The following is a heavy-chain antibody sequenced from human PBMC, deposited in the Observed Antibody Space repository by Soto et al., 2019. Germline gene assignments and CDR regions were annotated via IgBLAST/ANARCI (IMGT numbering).Heavy chain of an antibody. CDR3: AKEGVLWFGELLSRKYFDY. CDR1: GFTFSSYA. V-gene: IGHV3-23*01. Sequence: GGSLRLSCAASGFTFSSYAMSWVRQAPGKGLEWVSAISGSGGSTYYADSVKGRFTISRDNSKNTLYLQMNSLRAEDTAVYYCAKEGVLWFGELLSRKYFDYWGQGTLVTVSS. J-gene: IGHJ4*02. CDR2: ISGSGGST. D-gene: IGHD3-10*01.